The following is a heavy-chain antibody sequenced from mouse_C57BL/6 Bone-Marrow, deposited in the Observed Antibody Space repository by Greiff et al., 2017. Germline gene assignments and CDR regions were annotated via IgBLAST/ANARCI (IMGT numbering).Heavy chain of an antibody. D-gene: IGHD1-1*01. CDR1: GYTFTSYW. CDR3: ARGDGSSYGAMDY. Sequence: QVQLQQPGAELVMPGASVKLSCKASGYTFTSYWMPWVKQRPGQGLEWIGEIDPSDSYTNYNQKFKGKSTLTVDKSSSTAYMQLSSLTSEDSAVYYCARGDGSSYGAMDYWGQGTSVTVSS. V-gene: IGHV1-69*01. CDR2: IDPSDSYT. J-gene: IGHJ4*01.